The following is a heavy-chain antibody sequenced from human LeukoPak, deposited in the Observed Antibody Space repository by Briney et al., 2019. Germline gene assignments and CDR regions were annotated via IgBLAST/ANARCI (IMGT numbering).Heavy chain of an antibody. CDR2: ISGSGGST. CDR3: AKADVFQYYFDY. Sequence: GGSLRLSCAASGFTFSSYAMSWVRQAPGKGLEWVSAISGSGGSTYYADSVKGRFTTSRDNSKNTLYLQMNSLRAEDTAVYYCAKADVFQYYFDYWGQGTLVTVSS. D-gene: IGHD2-21*01. V-gene: IGHV3-23*01. CDR1: GFTFSSYA. J-gene: IGHJ4*02.